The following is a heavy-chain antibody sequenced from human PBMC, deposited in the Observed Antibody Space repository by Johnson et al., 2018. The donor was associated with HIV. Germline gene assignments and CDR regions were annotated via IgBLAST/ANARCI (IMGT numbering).Heavy chain of an antibody. CDR2: ISWNSGSI. CDR3: ARGTNYYDSGAYPVGNAFDF. CDR1: GFSFDDYA. D-gene: IGHD3-22*01. Sequence: VQLVESGGGLVQPGRSLRLSCAASGFSFDDYAMHWVRQAPGKGLEWVSGISWNSGSIGYADSMKGRFTTSRDNAKNSLYLQMRSLRAEATAFYYCARGTNYYDSGAYPVGNAFDFWGRGTRVTVSS. J-gene: IGHJ3*01. V-gene: IGHV3-9*01.